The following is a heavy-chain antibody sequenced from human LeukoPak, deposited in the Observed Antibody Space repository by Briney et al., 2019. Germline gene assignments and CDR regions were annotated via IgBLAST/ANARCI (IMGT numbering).Heavy chain of an antibody. V-gene: IGHV3-21*01. CDR3: ARGDFTVTTFDY. J-gene: IGHJ4*02. CDR2: ISSSSSYI. Sequence: GGSLRLSCAASGFTFSSYAITWVRQAPGKGLEWVSSISSSSSYIYYADSVKGRFTISRDNAKNSLYLQMNSLRAEDTAVYYCARGDFTVTTFDYWGQGTLVTVSS. D-gene: IGHD4-17*01. CDR1: GFTFSSYA.